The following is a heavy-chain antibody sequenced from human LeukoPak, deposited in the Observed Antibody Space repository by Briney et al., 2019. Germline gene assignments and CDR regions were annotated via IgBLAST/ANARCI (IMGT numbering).Heavy chain of an antibody. Sequence: GVSLRLSCVASRFTLSSYWMNWVRQAPGKGLEWVSSISSSSSYIYYADSVKGRFIISRDNAKNSLYLQMNSLRAEDTAVYYCASRLWFGESPGYWGQGTLVTVSS. J-gene: IGHJ4*02. CDR2: ISSSSSYI. V-gene: IGHV3-21*01. D-gene: IGHD3-10*01. CDR1: RFTLSSYW. CDR3: ASRLWFGESPGY.